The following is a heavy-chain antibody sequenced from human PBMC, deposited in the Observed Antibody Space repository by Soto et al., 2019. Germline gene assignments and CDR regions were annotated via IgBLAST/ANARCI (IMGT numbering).Heavy chain of an antibody. V-gene: IGHV3-30-3*01. Sequence: HPGGSLRLSCAASGFTFSSYAMHWVRQAPGKGLEWVAVMSYDGSNKYYADSVKGRFTISRDNSKNTLYLQMNSLRAEDTAVYYCARESGRFFFCSSTSCYFDYWGQGTLVTVSS. D-gene: IGHD2-2*01. CDR1: GFTFSSYA. CDR2: MSYDGSNK. J-gene: IGHJ4*02. CDR3: ARESGRFFFCSSTSCYFDY.